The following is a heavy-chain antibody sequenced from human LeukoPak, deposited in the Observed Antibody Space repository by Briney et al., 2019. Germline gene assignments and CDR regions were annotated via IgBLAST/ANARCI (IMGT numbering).Heavy chain of an antibody. Sequence: GGSLRLSCAASGFTFSSYAMSWVRQAPGKGLEWVSAISGSGGGTYYADSVKGRFTISRDNSKNTLYLQMNSLRAEDTAVYYCVRDSSHSSARVEVADTRGASLGDWGQGTLVSVSS. J-gene: IGHJ4*02. CDR1: GFTFSSYA. CDR2: ISGSGGGT. D-gene: IGHD6-19*01. CDR3: VRDSSHSSARVEVADTRGASLGD. V-gene: IGHV3-23*01.